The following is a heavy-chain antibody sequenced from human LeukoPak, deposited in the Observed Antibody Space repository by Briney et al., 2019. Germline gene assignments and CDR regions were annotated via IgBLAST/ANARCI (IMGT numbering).Heavy chain of an antibody. D-gene: IGHD1-26*01. J-gene: IGHJ3*02. CDR1: GLTFSSYA. CDR3: ARGPGPIAGAKNPFDI. V-gene: IGHV3-30*01. CDR2: ISYDGSNK. Sequence: GRSLRLSCAASGLTFSSYAMHWVRQAPSKGLEWVAVISYDGSNKYYADSVKGRFTISGDKSKNTLYLQMNSLRPEDTAFYYCARGPGPIAGAKNPFDIWGQGTMVTVSS.